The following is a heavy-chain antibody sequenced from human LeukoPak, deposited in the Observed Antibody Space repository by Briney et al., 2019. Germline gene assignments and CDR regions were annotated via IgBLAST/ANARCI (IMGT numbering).Heavy chain of an antibody. CDR2: INPSGGST. J-gene: IGHJ4*02. Sequence: ASVKVSCKASGYTFTNYYMHWVRQAPGQGLEWMGIINPSGGSTNYAQKFQGRVTMTRDTSTSTVYMELSSLRSEDTAVYYCAKGGKWDVTPFDYWGQGTLVTVSS. D-gene: IGHD1-26*01. V-gene: IGHV1-46*01. CDR3: AKGGKWDVTPFDY. CDR1: GYTFTNYY.